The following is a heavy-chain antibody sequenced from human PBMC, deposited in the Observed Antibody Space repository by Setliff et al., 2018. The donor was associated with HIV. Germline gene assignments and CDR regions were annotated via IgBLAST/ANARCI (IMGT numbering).Heavy chain of an antibody. CDR1: GFTFSSYS. V-gene: IGHV3-48*01. J-gene: IGHJ4*02. Sequence: GGSLRLSCAASGFTFSSYSMNWVRQAPGKRLEWVSYISSSSSTIYYADSVKGRFTISRDNSENTLYLQMDGLRAEDTAVYYCAKDKGGYNWNYFDYWGPGTQVTVSS. CDR2: ISSSSSTI. D-gene: IGHD1-20*01. CDR3: AKDKGGYNWNYFDY.